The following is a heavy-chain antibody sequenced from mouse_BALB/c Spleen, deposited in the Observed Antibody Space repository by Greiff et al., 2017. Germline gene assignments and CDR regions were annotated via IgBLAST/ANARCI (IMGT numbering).Heavy chain of an antibody. CDR2: ISDGGSYT. D-gene: IGHD2-1*01. Sequence: EVQRVESGGGLVKPGGSLKLSCAASGFTFSDYYMYWVRQTPEKRLEWVATISDGGSYTYYPDSVKGRFTISRDNAKNNLYLQMSSLKSEDTAMYYCARDDYGNYGYAMDYWGQGTSVTVSS. J-gene: IGHJ4*01. CDR3: ARDDYGNYGYAMDY. V-gene: IGHV5-4*02. CDR1: GFTFSDYY.